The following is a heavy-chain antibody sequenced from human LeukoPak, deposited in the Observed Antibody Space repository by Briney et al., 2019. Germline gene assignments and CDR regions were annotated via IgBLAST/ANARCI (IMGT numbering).Heavy chain of an antibody. V-gene: IGHV3-48*01. CDR3: ARDSRQQLAVDY. CDR1: GFTFSSYS. J-gene: IGHJ4*02. Sequence: PGGSLRLPCAASGFTFSSYSMNWVRQAPGKGLEWVSYISISSTTIYYADSVKGRFTISRDNAKNSLSLQMNSLRAEDTAVYYCARDSRQQLAVDYWGQGTLVTVSS. CDR2: ISISSTTI. D-gene: IGHD6-13*01.